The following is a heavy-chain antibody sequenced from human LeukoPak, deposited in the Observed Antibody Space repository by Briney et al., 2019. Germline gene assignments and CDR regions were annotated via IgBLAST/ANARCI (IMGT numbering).Heavy chain of an antibody. D-gene: IGHD6-13*01. J-gene: IGHJ4*02. CDR3: AKAVRYSSSWQYYFDY. Sequence: GGSLRLSCSASGFTFSTYVMQWVRQAPGKGLEWVSAISGSGGSTYYADSVKGRFTISRDNSKNTLYLQMNSLRAEDTAVYYCAKAVRYSSSWQYYFDYWGQGTLVTVSS. V-gene: IGHV3-23*01. CDR1: GFTFSTYV. CDR2: ISGSGGST.